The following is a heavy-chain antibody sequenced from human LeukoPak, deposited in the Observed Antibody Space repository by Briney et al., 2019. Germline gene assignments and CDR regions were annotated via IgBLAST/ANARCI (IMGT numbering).Heavy chain of an antibody. Sequence: GGSLRLSCAASGFTFDDYAMHWVRQAPGKGLEWVSGISWNSGSIGYADSVKGRFTISRDNAKNSLYLQMNSLRAEDTALYYCAKDKGGILTGYYDYWGQGTLVTVSS. J-gene: IGHJ4*02. CDR1: GFTFDDYA. CDR2: ISWNSGSI. D-gene: IGHD3-9*01. CDR3: AKDKGGILTGYYDY. V-gene: IGHV3-9*01.